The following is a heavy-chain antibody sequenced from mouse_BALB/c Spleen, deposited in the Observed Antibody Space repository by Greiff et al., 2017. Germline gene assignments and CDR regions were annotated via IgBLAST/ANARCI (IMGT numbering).Heavy chain of an antibody. D-gene: IGHD1-1*01. CDR2: ISSGGST. J-gene: IGHJ2*01. Sequence: DVHLVESGGGLVKPGGSLKLSCAASGFTFSSYAMSWVRQTPEKRLEWVASISSGGSTYYPDSVKGRFTISRDNARNILYLQMSSLRSEDTAMYYCARGGYDGSSSNYFDYWGQGTTLTVSS. CDR1: GFTFSSYA. CDR3: ARGGYDGSSSNYFDY. V-gene: IGHV5-6-5*01.